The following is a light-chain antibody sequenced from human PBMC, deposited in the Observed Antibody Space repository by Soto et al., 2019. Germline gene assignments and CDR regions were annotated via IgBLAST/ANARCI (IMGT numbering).Light chain of an antibody. Sequence: SYELTQPPAVSVSPGQTASITCSGDKLGDKYASWYQQKPGQSTVLVIYQDRKRPSGIPERLYGSNSGNTATLTISGTQAMDEADYYCQAWDSSTVVFGGGNKMTVL. CDR2: QDR. V-gene: IGLV3-1*01. J-gene: IGLJ2*01. CDR1: KLGDKY. CDR3: QAWDSSTVV.